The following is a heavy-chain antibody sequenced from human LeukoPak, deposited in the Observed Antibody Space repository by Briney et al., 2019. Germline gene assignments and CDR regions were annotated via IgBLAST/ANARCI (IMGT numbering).Heavy chain of an antibody. CDR3: ANLFTSGPRSGNTCFNH. CDR1: GFTFSSYA. CDR2: ISGTSGST. J-gene: IGHJ4*02. Sequence: PGGSLRLSCAASGFTFSSYAMSWVRQAPGKGLEWVSTISGTSGSTYYADSVKGRFTISRDNSKKTLYLQMNSLRAEDTAVYYCANLFTSGPRSGNTCFNHWGQGTLVTVSS. V-gene: IGHV3-23*01. D-gene: IGHD4-23*01.